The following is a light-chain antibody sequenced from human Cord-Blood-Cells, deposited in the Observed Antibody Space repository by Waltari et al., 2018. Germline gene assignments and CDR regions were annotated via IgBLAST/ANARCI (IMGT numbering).Light chain of an antibody. V-gene: IGLV3-21*04. Sequence: SYVLTKPPSVSVGPGKTARITCGGNNIGSKSVHWYQQKAGQAPVLVIYYDSARPSGIPERFSGSNSGNTATLTISRVEAGDEADYYCQVWDSSSDHWVFGGGTKLTVL. J-gene: IGLJ3*02. CDR1: NIGSKS. CDR2: YDS. CDR3: QVWDSSSDHWV.